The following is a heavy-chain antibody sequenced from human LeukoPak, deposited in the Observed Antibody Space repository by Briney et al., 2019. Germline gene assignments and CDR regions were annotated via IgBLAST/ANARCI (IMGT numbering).Heavy chain of an antibody. CDR3: ARHDWFDP. Sequence: GPLRLSCAASGFTASRDYMSWVRQAPGKGLEWVSVIYSGGATYYADSVKGRFTISRDNSKNTVYLQMNSLRVDDTAVYYCARHDWFDPWGQGTRVTVSS. V-gene: IGHV3-66*04. CDR2: IYSGGAT. J-gene: IGHJ5*02. CDR1: GFTASRDY.